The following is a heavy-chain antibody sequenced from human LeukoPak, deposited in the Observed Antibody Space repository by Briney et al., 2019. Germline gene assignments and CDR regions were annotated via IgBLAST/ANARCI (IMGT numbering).Heavy chain of an antibody. D-gene: IGHD7-27*01. J-gene: IGHJ6*02. V-gene: IGHV3-30*04. CDR1: GFTFSSYA. Sequence: GGSLRLSCAASGFTFSSYAMHWVRQAPGKGLEWVAVISYDGSNKYYADSVKGRFTISRDNSKNTLHLQMNSLRAEDTAVYYCARVEDWGGRNYYYGMDVWGQGTTVTVSS. CDR2: ISYDGSNK. CDR3: ARVEDWGGRNYYYGMDV.